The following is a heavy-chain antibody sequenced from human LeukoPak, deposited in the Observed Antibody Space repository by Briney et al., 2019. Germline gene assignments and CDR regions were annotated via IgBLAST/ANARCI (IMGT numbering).Heavy chain of an antibody. V-gene: IGHV1-18*01. CDR3: ARDQWEPHFDY. J-gene: IGHJ4*02. Sequence: ASVKVSCKTSGYKFTSHGISWVRQAPGQGLEWMGRISGYDGNAEYVEKFQGRVTMTTDTSTNTGYMEVRSLRSDDTAVYYCARDQWEPHFDYWGQGTLVIVSS. CDR2: ISGYDGNA. CDR1: GYKFTSHG. D-gene: IGHD1-26*01.